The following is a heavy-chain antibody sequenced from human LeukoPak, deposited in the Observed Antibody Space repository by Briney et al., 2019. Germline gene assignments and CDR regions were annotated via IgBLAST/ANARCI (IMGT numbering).Heavy chain of an antibody. D-gene: IGHD6-19*01. CDR1: GGSISRSTYY. Sequence: PSETLSLTCTVSGGSISRSTYYWGWIRQPPGKGLEWIGSIHYSGSTYYNPSLKSRFTISVDTSKNQFSLKLSSVTAADTAVFYRARPPDHFPGWLNEHWGQGTLVTVSS. J-gene: IGHJ4*02. V-gene: IGHV4-39*01. CDR3: ARPPDHFPGWLNEH. CDR2: IHYSGST.